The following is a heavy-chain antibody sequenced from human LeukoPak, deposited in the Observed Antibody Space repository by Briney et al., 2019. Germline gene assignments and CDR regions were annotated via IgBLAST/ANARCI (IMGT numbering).Heavy chain of an antibody. J-gene: IGHJ4*02. CDR1: GFTVSSNY. V-gene: IGHV3-53*01. CDR3: ATKGHSGFTYYFDY. Sequence: GGSLRLSCAASGFTVSSNYMSWVRQAPGKGLEWVSVIYSGGSTYYADSVKGRFTISRDNSKNTLYLQMNSLRAEDTAVYYCATKGHSGFTYYFDYWGQGTLVTVSS. D-gene: IGHD5-12*01. CDR2: IYSGGST.